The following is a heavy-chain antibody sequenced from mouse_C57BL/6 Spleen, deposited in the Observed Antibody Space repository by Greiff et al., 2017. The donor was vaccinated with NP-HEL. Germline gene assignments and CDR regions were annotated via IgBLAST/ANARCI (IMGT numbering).Heavy chain of an antibody. CDR2: IWSGGST. V-gene: IGHV2-2*01. D-gene: IGHD2-4*01. J-gene: IGHJ3*01. CDR3: ARKGGYDYEAWFAY. CDR1: GFSLTSYG. Sequence: VQLQQSGPGLVQPSQSLSITCTVSGFSLTSYGVHWVRQSPGKGLEWLGVIWSGGSTDYNAAFISRLSISKDNSKSQVFFKMNSLQADDTAIYYCARKGGYDYEAWFAYWGQGTLVTVSA.